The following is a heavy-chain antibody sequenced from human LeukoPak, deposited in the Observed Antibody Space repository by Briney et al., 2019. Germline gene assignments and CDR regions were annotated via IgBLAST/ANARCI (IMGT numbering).Heavy chain of an antibody. Sequence: PSETLSLTCTVDDGALSGYYWIWIRQSPGKGREGIGEMDHSGSANYIPSLKSRVTMSVDTSKNQFSLKLSSVTAADTAVYYCARRLSMIVVVFDSWGQGSLVTVSS. CDR3: ARRLSMIVVVFDS. CDR1: DGALSGYY. V-gene: IGHV4-34*01. CDR2: MDHSGSA. J-gene: IGHJ4*02. D-gene: IGHD3-22*01.